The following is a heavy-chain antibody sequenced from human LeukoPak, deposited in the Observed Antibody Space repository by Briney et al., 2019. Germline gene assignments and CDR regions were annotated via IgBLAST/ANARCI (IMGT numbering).Heavy chain of an antibody. CDR2: IYYSGST. D-gene: IGHD3-10*01. J-gene: IGHJ3*02. V-gene: IGHV4-39*01. CDR3: ARLGGSTTGHAFDI. Sequence: SETLSLTCTVSGGSISSSSYYWGWIRQPPGKGLEWIGSIYYSGSTYYNPSLKSRVTISVDTSKNQFSLKLSSVTAADTAVYYCARLGGSTTGHAFDIWGQGTMVTVSS. CDR1: GGSISSSSYY.